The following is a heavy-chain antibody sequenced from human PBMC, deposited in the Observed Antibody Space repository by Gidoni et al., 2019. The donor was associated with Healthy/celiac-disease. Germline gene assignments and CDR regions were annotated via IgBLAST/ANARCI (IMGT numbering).Heavy chain of an antibody. Sequence: QVQLQESGPGLVKPSQTLSLTCNVSGGSISSGGYYWSWIRPHPGKGLEWIGYIYYSGSTYYNPSLKSRVTISVDTSKNQFSLKLSSVTAADTAVYYCARDLRAAAGMAYYYYGMDVWGQGTTVTVSS. D-gene: IGHD6-13*01. J-gene: IGHJ6*02. V-gene: IGHV4-31*03. CDR2: IYYSGST. CDR3: ARDLRAAAGMAYYYYGMDV. CDR1: GGSISSGGYY.